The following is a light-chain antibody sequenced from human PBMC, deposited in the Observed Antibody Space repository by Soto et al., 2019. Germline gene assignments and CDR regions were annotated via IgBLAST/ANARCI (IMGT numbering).Light chain of an antibody. CDR1: ENVRTF. CDR3: QHHRHGTPES. V-gene: IGKV3-11*01. Sequence: EVVLTQSPATLSLSPGERATLSCRASENVRTFVDWYQQKPGQAPRLLIYGASNRATGIPAKFSCIGSGTDVTLTICDLEPEDFADYYCQHHRHGTPESFGQRTCEEIQ. CDR2: GAS. J-gene: IGKJ1*01.